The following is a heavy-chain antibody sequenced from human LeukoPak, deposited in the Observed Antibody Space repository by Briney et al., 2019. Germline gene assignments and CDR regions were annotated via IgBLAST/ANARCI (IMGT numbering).Heavy chain of an antibody. CDR3: ARDGIAAAVTYYFDY. D-gene: IGHD6-13*01. Sequence: ASVKVSCKASGYTYTGYYMHWVRQAPGQGLEWMGWINPNSGGTNYAQKFQGRVTMTRDTSISTAYMELSRLRSGDTAVYYCARDGIAAAVTYYFDYWGQGTLVTVSS. V-gene: IGHV1-2*02. CDR2: INPNSGGT. CDR1: GYTYTGYY. J-gene: IGHJ4*02.